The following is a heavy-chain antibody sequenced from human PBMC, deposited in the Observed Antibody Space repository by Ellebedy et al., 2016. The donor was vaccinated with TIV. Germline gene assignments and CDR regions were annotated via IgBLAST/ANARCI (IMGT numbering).Heavy chain of an antibody. D-gene: IGHD2/OR15-2a*01. CDR3: ARARRTLLWADN. Sequence: AASVKVSCKTSGYTFGSFDSIWVRQATGQGIEWMGWMNPNSANTGLAEKFRYRVTLTGDTSTDTAYMELNGLRSEDTAVYYCARARRTLLWADNWGQGTLLTVSS. CDR2: MNPNSANT. V-gene: IGHV1-8*01. J-gene: IGHJ4*02. CDR1: GYTFGSFD.